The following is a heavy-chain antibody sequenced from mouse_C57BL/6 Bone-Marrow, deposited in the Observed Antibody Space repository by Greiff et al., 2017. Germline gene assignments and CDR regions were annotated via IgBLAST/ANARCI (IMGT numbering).Heavy chain of an antibody. CDR3: ARGEGIYYGYDDAMDY. CDR2: ISDGGSYT. D-gene: IGHD2-2*01. Sequence: EVQLVESGGGLVKPGGSLKLSCAASGFTFSSYAMSWVRQTPEKRLEWVATISDGGSYTYYPDNVKGRFTISRDNAQNNLYLQMSHLKSEDTAMYYCARGEGIYYGYDDAMDYWGQGTSVTVSS. J-gene: IGHJ4*01. CDR1: GFTFSSYA. V-gene: IGHV5-4*01.